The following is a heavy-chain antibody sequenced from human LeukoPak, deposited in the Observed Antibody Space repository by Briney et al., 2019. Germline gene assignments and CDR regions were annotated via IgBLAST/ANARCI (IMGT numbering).Heavy chain of an antibody. V-gene: IGHV4-30-4*07. D-gene: IGHD2/OR15-2a*01. CDR3: ARDEYLAVDY. CDR1: GGSISSGGYS. CDR2: IYYSGNT. J-gene: IGHJ4*02. Sequence: SETLSLTCAVSGGSISSGGYSWSWIRQPPGKGLEWIGYIYYSGNTYYNPSLKSRVAISVDTSKNQFSLKLSSVTAADTAVYYCARDEYLAVDYWGQGTLVTVSS.